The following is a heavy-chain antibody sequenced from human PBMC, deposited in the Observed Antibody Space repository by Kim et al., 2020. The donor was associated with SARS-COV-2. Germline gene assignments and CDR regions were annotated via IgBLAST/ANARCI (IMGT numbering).Heavy chain of an antibody. CDR3: AKVDY. CDR2: IPNNDKI. D-gene: IGHD3-10*01. V-gene: IGHV3-53*01. J-gene: IGHJ4*02. Sequence: IPNNDKIHYADSVRGRFSIYRDNSKNTVFLQMNRMRVEDTAVYYCAKVDYWGQGTLVTVSS.